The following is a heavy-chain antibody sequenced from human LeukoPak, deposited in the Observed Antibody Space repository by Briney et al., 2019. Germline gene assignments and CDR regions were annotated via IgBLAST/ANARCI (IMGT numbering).Heavy chain of an antibody. V-gene: IGHV3-30*02. CDR3: AKDLNHYYDSSGGFDP. J-gene: IGHJ5*02. CDR1: GFTFSSYA. Sequence: GGSLRLSCAASGFTFSSYAMSWVRQAPGKELEWVAFIRYDGSNKYYADSVKGRFTISRDNSKNTLYLQMNSLRAEDTAVYYCAKDLNHYYDSSGGFDPWGQGTLVTVSS. CDR2: IRYDGSNK. D-gene: IGHD3-22*01.